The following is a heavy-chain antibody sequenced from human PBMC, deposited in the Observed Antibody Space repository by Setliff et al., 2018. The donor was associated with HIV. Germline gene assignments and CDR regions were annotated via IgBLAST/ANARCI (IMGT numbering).Heavy chain of an antibody. D-gene: IGHD6-19*01. J-gene: IGHJ3*02. Sequence: LRLSCAASGFTFSSYWMSWVRQAPGKGLEWVANIKQDGSEKYYVDSVKGRFTISRDNAKNSLYLQMNSLRAEDTAVYYCARALYLRLGIAVAGLDAFDIWGQGTMVTVSS. V-gene: IGHV3-7*03. CDR2: IKQDGSEK. CDR3: ARALYLRLGIAVAGLDAFDI. CDR1: GFTFSSYW.